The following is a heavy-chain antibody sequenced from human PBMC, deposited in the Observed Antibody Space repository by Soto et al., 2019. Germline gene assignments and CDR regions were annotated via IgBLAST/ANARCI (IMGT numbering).Heavy chain of an antibody. V-gene: IGHV1-8*01. CDR1: GYTFTTYD. CDR2: LDPKSGMT. J-gene: IGHJ4*02. D-gene: IGHD1-26*01. Sequence: QVQLVQSGPEVKKPGASVKVSCKASGYTFTTYDFNWVRQAPGQGLEWMGWLDPKSGMTGSAQKFQGRVTMTRESSIRKVYMELSSLRSEDTAVYYCERVDGSPDYWGQGTLVTVSS. CDR3: ERVDGSPDY.